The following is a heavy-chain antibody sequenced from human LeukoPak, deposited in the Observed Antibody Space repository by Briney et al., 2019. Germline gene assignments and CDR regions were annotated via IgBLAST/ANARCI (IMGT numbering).Heavy chain of an antibody. J-gene: IGHJ4*02. D-gene: IGHD1-26*01. CDR1: GFTFSSYA. CDR2: ISYDGSNK. V-gene: IGHV3-30*04. Sequence: GGSLRLSCAASGFTFSSYAMHWVRQAPGKGLEWVAVISYDGSNKYYADSVKGRFTISRDNSKNTPYLQMNSLRAEDTAVYYCARAGIVGATTLDYWGQGTLVTVSS. CDR3: ARAGIVGATTLDY.